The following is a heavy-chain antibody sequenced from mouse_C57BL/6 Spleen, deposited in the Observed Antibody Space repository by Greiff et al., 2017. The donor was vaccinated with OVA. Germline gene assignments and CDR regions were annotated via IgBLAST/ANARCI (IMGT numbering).Heavy chain of an antibody. J-gene: IGHJ2*01. V-gene: IGHV1-69*01. CDR2: IDPSDSYT. CDR1: GYTFTSYW. Sequence: QVQLQQPGAELVMPGASVKLSCKASGYTFTSYWMHWVKQRPGQGLEWIGEIDPSDSYTNYNQKFKGKSTLTVDKSSSTAYMQLSSLTSEDSAVYYCARQRSKAGYFDYWGQGTTLTVSS. D-gene: IGHD1-1*01. CDR3: ARQRSKAGYFDY.